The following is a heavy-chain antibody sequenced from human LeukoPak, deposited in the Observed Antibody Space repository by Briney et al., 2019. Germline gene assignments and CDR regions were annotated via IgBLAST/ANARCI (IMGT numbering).Heavy chain of an antibody. CDR2: VNWNGGST. CDR3: TTDREYYDSSGDRY. J-gene: IGHJ4*02. CDR1: GFTFNEYG. V-gene: IGHV3-20*04. Sequence: GGSLRLSCVASGFTFNEYGMSWVRQAPGKGLEWVSGVNWNGGSTGYADSVKGRFTISRDNAKNSLYLQMNSLKTEDTAVYYCTTDREYYDSSGDRYWGQGTLVTVSS. D-gene: IGHD3-22*01.